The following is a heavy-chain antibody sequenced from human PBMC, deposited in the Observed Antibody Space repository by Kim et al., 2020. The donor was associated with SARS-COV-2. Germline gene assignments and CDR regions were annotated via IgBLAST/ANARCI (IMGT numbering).Heavy chain of an antibody. CDR3: AREKIRYYFDY. Sequence: THNPSPKSRVTISVDKSKNQFSLKLSSVTAADTAVYYCAREKIRYYFDYWGQGTLVTVSS. J-gene: IGHJ4*02. D-gene: IGHD3-10*01. V-gene: IGHV4-4*02.